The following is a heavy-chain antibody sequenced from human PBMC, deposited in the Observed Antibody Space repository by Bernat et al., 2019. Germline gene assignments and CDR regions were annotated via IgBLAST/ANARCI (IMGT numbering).Heavy chain of an antibody. CDR3: ARDQYSGSYFSDY. CDR1: GFTFSSYS. CDR2: ISSSSSYI. Sequence: EVQLVESGGGLVKPGGSLRLSCAASGFTFSSYSMNWVRQAPGKGLEWVSSISSSSSYIYYADSVKGRFTISRDNAKNSLYLQMNSLRAEDMAVYYCARDQYSGSYFSDYWGQGTLVTVSS. V-gene: IGHV3-21*01. D-gene: IGHD1-26*01. J-gene: IGHJ4*02.